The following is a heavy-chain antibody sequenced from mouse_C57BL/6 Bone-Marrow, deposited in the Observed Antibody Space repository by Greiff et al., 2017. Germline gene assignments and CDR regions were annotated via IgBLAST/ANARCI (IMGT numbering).Heavy chain of an antibody. V-gene: IGHV14-4*01. CDR2: IDPENGDT. J-gene: IGHJ2*01. CDR1: GFNIKDDY. Sequence: VQLKESGAELVRPGASVKLSCTASGFNIKDDYMHWVKQRPEQGLEWIGWIDPENGDTEYASKFQGKATITADTSSNTAYLQLSSLTSEDTAVYYCTTDYFDYWDQGTTLTVSS. CDR3: TTDYFDY.